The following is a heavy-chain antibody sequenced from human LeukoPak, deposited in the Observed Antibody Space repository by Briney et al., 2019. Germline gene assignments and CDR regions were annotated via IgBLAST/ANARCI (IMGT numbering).Heavy chain of an antibody. Sequence: PGGSLRLSCAASGFTFTNAWMNWVRQAPGKGLEWLSAISSSGGTTCYADSVKGRFTISRDNSRNTLYLQMNSLRVADTAVYFCTKVRLSNLYYYYGMDVWGQGTTVTVSS. D-gene: IGHD2-21*02. CDR1: GFTFTNAW. V-gene: IGHV3-23*01. CDR3: TKVRLSNLYYYYGMDV. J-gene: IGHJ6*02. CDR2: ISSSGGTT.